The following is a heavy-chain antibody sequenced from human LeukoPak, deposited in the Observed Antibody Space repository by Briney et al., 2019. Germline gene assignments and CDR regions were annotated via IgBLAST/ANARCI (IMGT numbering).Heavy chain of an antibody. CDR3: ARGRRANYDVWRGYPDY. Sequence: VTVSFTASGGTFIIYAISWVRQARGQGRDWMGGIISIFGTADYAQKFQGRVTITTDESTPTAYMALSSLRSGHTAVYYCARGRRANYDVWRGYPDYGGQGTLAPV. CDR2: IISIFGTA. J-gene: IGHJ4*02. CDR1: GGTFIIYA. V-gene: IGHV1-69*05. D-gene: IGHD3-3*01.